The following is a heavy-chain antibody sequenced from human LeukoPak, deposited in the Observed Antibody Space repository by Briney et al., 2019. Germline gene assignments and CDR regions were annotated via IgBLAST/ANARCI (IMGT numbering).Heavy chain of an antibody. V-gene: IGHV1-69*06. CDR3: ARRVVAATLGWLEVDY. CDR2: IIPIFGTA. J-gene: IGHJ4*02. CDR1: GGTFSSYA. Sequence: ASVKVSCKASGGTFSSYAISWVRQAPGQGLEWMGGIIPIFGTANYAQKFQGRVTITADKSTSTAYMELSSLRSEDTAVYYCARRVVAATLGWLEVDYWGQGTLVTVSS. D-gene: IGHD2-15*01.